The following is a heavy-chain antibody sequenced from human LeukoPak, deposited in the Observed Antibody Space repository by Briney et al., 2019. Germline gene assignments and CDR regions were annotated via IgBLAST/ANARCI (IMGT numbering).Heavy chain of an antibody. D-gene: IGHD2-2*01. Sequence: PGGSLRLSCAASGFTFSSYGMHWVRQAPGKGLEWVAFIRYDGSYKYYADSVKGRFTISRDNSKNTLYLQMSSLGAEDTAVYYCARVVVVPAATFDYWGQGTLVTVSS. J-gene: IGHJ4*02. V-gene: IGHV3-30*02. CDR2: IRYDGSYK. CDR1: GFTFSSYG. CDR3: ARVVVVPAATFDY.